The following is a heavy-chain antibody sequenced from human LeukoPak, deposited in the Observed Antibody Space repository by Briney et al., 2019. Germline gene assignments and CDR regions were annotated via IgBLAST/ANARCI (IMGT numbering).Heavy chain of an antibody. Sequence: GASVKVSCKASRGTFSSYTISWVRQAPGQGLEWMGGIIPIFGTANYAQKFQGRVTITADESTSTAYMELSSLRSEDTAVYYCARDPSMVRGENTPYFDYWGQGTLVTVSS. D-gene: IGHD3-10*01. J-gene: IGHJ4*02. CDR2: IIPIFGTA. CDR1: RGTFSSYT. CDR3: ARDPSMVRGENTPYFDY. V-gene: IGHV1-69*13.